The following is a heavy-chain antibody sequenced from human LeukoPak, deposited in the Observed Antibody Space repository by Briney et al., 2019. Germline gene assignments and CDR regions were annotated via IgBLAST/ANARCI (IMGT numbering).Heavy chain of an antibody. Sequence: SETLSLTCTVSGGSISSYYWSWIRQPPGKGLEWIGEINHSGSTNYNPSLKSRVTISVDTSKNQFSLKLSSVTAADTAVYYCARLRGFIVLRFLEWSNYYMDVWGKGTTVTVSS. CDR3: ARLRGFIVLRFLEWSNYYMDV. D-gene: IGHD3-3*01. V-gene: IGHV4-34*01. J-gene: IGHJ6*03. CDR2: INHSGST. CDR1: GGSISSYY.